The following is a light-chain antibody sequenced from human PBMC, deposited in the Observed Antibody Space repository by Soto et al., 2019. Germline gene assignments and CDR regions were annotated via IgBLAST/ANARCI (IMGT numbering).Light chain of an antibody. V-gene: IGLV2-11*01. CDR3: QSYDNSLSGSWV. Sequence: QSALTQPRSVSGSPGHSVTISCTGTSSDVGGYSYVSWYQQHPGKAPKLLIYGNSNRPSGVPDRFSGSKSGTSASLAINGLQAEDEAHYYCQSYDNSLSGSWVFGGGTKLTVL. CDR1: SSDVGGYSY. CDR2: GNS. J-gene: IGLJ3*02.